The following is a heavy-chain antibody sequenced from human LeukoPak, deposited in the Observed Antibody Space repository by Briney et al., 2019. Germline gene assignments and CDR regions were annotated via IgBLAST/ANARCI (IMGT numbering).Heavy chain of an antibody. Sequence: SSETLSLTCTVPGGSISSGSYYWSWIRQPAGKGLEWIGRIYTSGSTNYNPSLKSRVTISVDTSKNQFSLKLSSVTAADTAVYYCARDWGVDYGGNSIYYFDYWGQGTLVTVSS. D-gene: IGHD4-23*01. J-gene: IGHJ4*02. V-gene: IGHV4-61*02. CDR1: GGSISSGSYY. CDR3: ARDWGVDYGGNSIYYFDY. CDR2: IYTSGST.